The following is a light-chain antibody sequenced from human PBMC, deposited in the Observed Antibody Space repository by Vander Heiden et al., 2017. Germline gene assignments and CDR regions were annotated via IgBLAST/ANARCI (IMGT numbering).Light chain of an antibody. J-gene: IGLJ2*01. CDR3: TSYDSSLSVV. CDR2: GNS. CDR1: SSNIGAGYV. V-gene: IGLV1-40*01. Sequence: QSALTQPPSASWAPGQRVTIPCTGTSSNIGAGYVVHGYHKLPGTAPKLLIYGNSNRPAGGPDGFSGSKSGTTTARATSGHQAEGEADYYCTSYDSSLSVVFGGGTKLTVL.